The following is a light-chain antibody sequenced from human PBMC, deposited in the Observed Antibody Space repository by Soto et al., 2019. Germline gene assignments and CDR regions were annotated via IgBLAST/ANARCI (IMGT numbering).Light chain of an antibody. Sequence: QSALTQPPSVSGSPGHSVTISCTGTGSDVGYYNRVSWYQQPPGTAPKLMIHEVSYRPSGVPDRFSGSKSGNTASLTISGLQAEDEADYYCSSYTSSSTLVFGGGTKLTVL. CDR1: GSDVGYYNR. V-gene: IGLV2-18*02. J-gene: IGLJ2*01. CDR2: EVS. CDR3: SSYTSSSTLV.